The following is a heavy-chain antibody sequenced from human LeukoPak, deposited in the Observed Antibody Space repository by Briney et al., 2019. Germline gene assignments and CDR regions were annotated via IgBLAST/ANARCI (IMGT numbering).Heavy chain of an antibody. CDR3: TTRRQDGW. Sequence: GGSLRLSCVGSGFTFSDAWMSWVRQAPGKGLEWVGRIKSKSDGGTMDYAAPVKGRFTISRDDSRNTLYLQMNSLKTEDTAVYYCTTRRQDGWWGQGTLVTVS. CDR2: IKSKSDGGTM. J-gene: IGHJ4*02. CDR1: GFTFSDAW. D-gene: IGHD2-15*01. V-gene: IGHV3-15*01.